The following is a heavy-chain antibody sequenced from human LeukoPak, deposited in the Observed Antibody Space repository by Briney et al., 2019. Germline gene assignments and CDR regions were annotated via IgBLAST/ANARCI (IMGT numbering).Heavy chain of an antibody. CDR2: IYHSGST. CDR3: ARDGGDPSFDY. Sequence: SSETLSLTCTVSGYSISSGYYWGWIRQPPGKGLEWIGSIYHSGSTYYNPSLKSRVTISVDTSKNQFSLKLSSVTAADTAVYYCARDGGDPSFDYWGQGTLVTVSS. CDR1: GYSISSGYY. V-gene: IGHV4-38-2*02. D-gene: IGHD3-16*01. J-gene: IGHJ4*02.